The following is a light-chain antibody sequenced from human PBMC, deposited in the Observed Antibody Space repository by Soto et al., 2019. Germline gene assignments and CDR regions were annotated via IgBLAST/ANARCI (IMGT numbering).Light chain of an antibody. V-gene: IGKV3-20*01. CDR3: QQYGRSPLT. CDR2: DAS. Sequence: EIVMTQSPATLSVSPGERATLSCRATESVVSNYLAWYQLKPGQAPRLLIYDASSRATGIPDRFSGSGSGTDFTLTISGLEPEDFAVYYCQQYGRSPLTFGGGTKVDIK. J-gene: IGKJ4*01. CDR1: ESVVSNY.